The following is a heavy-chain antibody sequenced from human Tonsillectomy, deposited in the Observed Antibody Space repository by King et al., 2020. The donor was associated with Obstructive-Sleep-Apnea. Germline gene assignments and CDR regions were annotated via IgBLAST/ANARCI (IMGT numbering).Heavy chain of an antibody. CDR3: ARVHSSGWQNDY. Sequence: VTLKESGPALVKPTQTLTLTCTFSWFSLSTRGMCVSWIRQPPGKALEWLARIDWDDDKYYSTSLKTMLTISKDTSKNQVVLTMTNMDPVDTATYFCARVHSSGWQNDYWGQGTLVTVSS. CDR2: IDWDDDK. D-gene: IGHD6-19*01. J-gene: IGHJ4*02. CDR1: WFSLSTRGMC. V-gene: IGHV2-70*11.